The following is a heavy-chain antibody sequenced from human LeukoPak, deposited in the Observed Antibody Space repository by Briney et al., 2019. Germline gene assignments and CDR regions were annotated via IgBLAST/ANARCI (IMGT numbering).Heavy chain of an antibody. D-gene: IGHD5-24*01. CDR3: AKGLHGVSFSFDY. V-gene: IGHV3-43*02. J-gene: IGHJ4*02. CDR2: INGYALTV. CDR1: GFTFGDYS. Sequence: GGSLRLSCAASGFTFGDYSMHWVRQTPGKGLEWVSLINGYALTVHYGDSVRGRFTISRNNSKNSLYLQMNGLRTEDTAFYYCAKGLHGVSFSFDYWGRGTLVTASS.